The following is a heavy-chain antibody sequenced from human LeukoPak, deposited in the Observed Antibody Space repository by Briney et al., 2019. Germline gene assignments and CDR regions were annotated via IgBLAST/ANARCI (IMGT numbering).Heavy chain of an antibody. J-gene: IGHJ4*02. D-gene: IGHD3-22*01. Sequence: GASVKVSCKASGGTFSSYAISWVRQAPGQGLEWMGGIIPIFGTANYAQKFQGRVTITAVESTSTAYMELSSLRSEDTAVYYCARMPINYYDSSGPLDYWGQGTLVTVSS. CDR2: IIPIFGTA. V-gene: IGHV1-69*13. CDR1: GGTFSSYA. CDR3: ARMPINYYDSSGPLDY.